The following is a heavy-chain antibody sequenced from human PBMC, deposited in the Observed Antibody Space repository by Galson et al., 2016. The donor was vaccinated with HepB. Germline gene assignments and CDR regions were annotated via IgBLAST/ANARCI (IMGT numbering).Heavy chain of an antibody. V-gene: IGHV4-4*02. J-gene: IGHJ3*02. CDR1: GDSITNRNY. D-gene: IGHD3-16*02. CDR2: IYHSGST. Sequence: ETLSLTCAVSGDSITNRNYWSWVRQPPGKGLEWIGEIYHSGSTNYNPSLKSRVTISVDKSKNQFSLKLSSVTAADTAVYYCARNLMITFGGVIAPDAFDIWGLGTMVTVSS. CDR3: ARNLMITFGGVIAPDAFDI.